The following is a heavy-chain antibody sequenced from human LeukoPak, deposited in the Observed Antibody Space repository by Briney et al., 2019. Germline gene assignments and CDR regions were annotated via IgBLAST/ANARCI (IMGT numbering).Heavy chain of an antibody. CDR1: GFTFDDYA. Sequence: SLRLSCAASGFTFDDYAMRWVRQAPGKGLEWVSGISWNSGSKGYADSVKGRLTISRDNAKNSQYLQMNSQRPEDMALYYCAKGGDYYYDSSGYYSAFHIWGPGTMLTVSS. V-gene: IGHV3-9*03. D-gene: IGHD3-22*01. J-gene: IGHJ3*02. CDR2: ISWNSGSK. CDR3: AKGGDYYYDSSGYYSAFHI.